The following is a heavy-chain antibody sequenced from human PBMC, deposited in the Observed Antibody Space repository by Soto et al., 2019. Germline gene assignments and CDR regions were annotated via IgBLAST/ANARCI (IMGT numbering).Heavy chain of an antibody. CDR1: GVSIRSDNW. CDR2: IYHDGRT. CDR3: AKVRPDSVGDY. J-gene: IGHJ4*02. Sequence: QVQLQESGPGLVKPSGTLSLTCAVSGVSIRSDNWWSLVRQSPGKGPEWIGEIYHDGRTSYNPSLNRRVTMCMDESPNQVSLELRSVSAAGTAVYYGAKVRPDSVGDYCGQGTLVIVSS. D-gene: IGHD3-16*01. V-gene: IGHV4-4*02.